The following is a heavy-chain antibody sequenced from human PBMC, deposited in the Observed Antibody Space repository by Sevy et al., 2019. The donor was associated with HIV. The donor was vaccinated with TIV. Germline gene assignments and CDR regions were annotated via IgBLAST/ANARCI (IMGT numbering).Heavy chain of an antibody. CDR1: GGSINSDH. CDR3: ARRNDFDI. J-gene: IGHJ3*02. V-gene: IGHV4-59*08. CDR2: VYYTGGT. Sequence: SETLSLTCTVSGGSINSDHWNWIRQPPGKGLEWIGYVYYTGGTNYNPSLKNRVTISVDRTKIQFYLKLTSVTAADTAVYYCARRNDFDIWGQGTMVTVSS.